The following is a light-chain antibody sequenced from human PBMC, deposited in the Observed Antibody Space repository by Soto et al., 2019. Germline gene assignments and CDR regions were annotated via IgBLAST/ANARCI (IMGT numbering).Light chain of an antibody. Sequence: DIQMTQSPSTLSASVGDRVTITCRASQSISVWLAWYQQKAGKAPNLLIYKASRLESGVPSRFSGSGSETEFTLTISGLQPGDSETYYCQKYNRYYPTFGKGTKVDI. CDR3: QKYNRYYPT. V-gene: IGKV1-5*03. J-gene: IGKJ1*01. CDR2: KAS. CDR1: QSISVW.